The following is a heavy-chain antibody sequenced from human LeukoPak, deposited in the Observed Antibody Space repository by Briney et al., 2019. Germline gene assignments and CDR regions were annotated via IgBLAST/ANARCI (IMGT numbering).Heavy chain of an antibody. J-gene: IGHJ4*02. CDR3: AWDASDGIAAAASDY. D-gene: IGHD6-13*01. V-gene: IGHV1-18*01. CDR1: GYTFTSYG. CDR2: ISAYNGNT. Sequence: ASVKVSCKVSGYTFTSYGISWVRQAPGQGLEWMGWISAYNGNTNYAQKLQGRVTMTTDTSTITAYMELRSLRSDDTAVYYCAWDASDGIAAAASDYWGQGTLVTVSS.